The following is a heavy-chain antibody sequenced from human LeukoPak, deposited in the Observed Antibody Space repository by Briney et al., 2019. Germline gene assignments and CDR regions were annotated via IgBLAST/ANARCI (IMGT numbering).Heavy chain of an antibody. J-gene: IGHJ4*02. CDR1: GLTFHIYA. D-gene: IGHD1-26*01. CDR2: ISGSGGST. V-gene: IGHV3-23*01. CDR3: ARRRFSLGGATSWSHPHFDY. Sequence: PGGSLRLSCEVSGLTFHIYAMSWVRQAPGKGLEWVSAISGSGGSTYYADSVKGRFTISRDNSKNTLYLQMNSLRAEDTAVYYCARRRFSLGGATSWSHPHFDYWGQGTLVTVSS.